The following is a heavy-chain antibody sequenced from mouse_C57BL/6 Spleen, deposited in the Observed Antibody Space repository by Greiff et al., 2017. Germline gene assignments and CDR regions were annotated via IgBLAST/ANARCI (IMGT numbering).Heavy chain of an antibody. CDR2: IHPNSGST. V-gene: IGHV1-64*01. D-gene: IGHD1-1*01. J-gene: IGHJ1*03. CDR3: APTTGGDYWYFDV. CDR1: GYTFTSYW. Sequence: VQLQQPGAELVKPGASVKLSCKASGYTFTSYWMHWVKQRPGQGLEWIGMIHPNSGSTNYNEKFKSKATLTVDKSSSTAYMQLSSLTSEDSAVYYCAPTTGGDYWYFDVWGTGATGTVSS.